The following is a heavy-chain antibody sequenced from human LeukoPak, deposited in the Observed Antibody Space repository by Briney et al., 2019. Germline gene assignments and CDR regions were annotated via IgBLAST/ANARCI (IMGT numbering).Heavy chain of an antibody. CDR3: KAQVQWDTAMVPSQLDFDY. CDR2: ISSSSSYI. Sequence: GGSLRLSCAASGSTFSSYSMNWVRQAPGKGLEWVSSISSSSSYIYYADSVKGRFTISRDNAKNSLYLQMNSLRAEDTAVYYCKAQVQWDTAMVPSQLDFDYWGQGTLVTVSS. D-gene: IGHD5-18*01. V-gene: IGHV3-21*01. CDR1: GSTFSSYS. J-gene: IGHJ4*02.